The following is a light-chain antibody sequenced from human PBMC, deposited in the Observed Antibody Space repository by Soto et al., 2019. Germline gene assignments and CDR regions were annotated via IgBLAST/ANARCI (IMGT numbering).Light chain of an antibody. Sequence: DVHMTQSPSTLSASVEHRVTITYRASQSISSWLAWYQQKPGKAPKLLIYDASSLESGVPSRFSGSGSGTEFTLTISSLQPDDFATYYCQQYNSYWTFGQGTKVDIK. CDR3: QQYNSYWT. CDR1: QSISSW. V-gene: IGKV1-5*01. CDR2: DAS. J-gene: IGKJ1*01.